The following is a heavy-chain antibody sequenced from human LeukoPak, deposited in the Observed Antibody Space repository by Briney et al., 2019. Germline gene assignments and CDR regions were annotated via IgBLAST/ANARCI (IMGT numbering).Heavy chain of an antibody. CDR2: INHSGST. CDR3: ARGYSSGWTHLGY. V-gene: IGHV4-34*01. CDR1: GGSFSGYY. Sequence: SETLSLTCAVYGGSFSGYYWSWIRQPPGKGLEWIGEINHSGSTNYNPSLKSRVTISVDTSKNQFSLKLSSVTAADTAVYYCARGYSSGWTHLGYWGQGTLVPVSS. J-gene: IGHJ1*01. D-gene: IGHD6-19*01.